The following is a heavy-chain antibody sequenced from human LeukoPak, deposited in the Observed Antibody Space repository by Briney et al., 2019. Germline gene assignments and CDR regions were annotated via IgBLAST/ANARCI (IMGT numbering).Heavy chain of an antibody. CDR1: GGTFSSYA. V-gene: IGHV1-69*05. J-gene: IGHJ5*02. Sequence: EASVKVSCKASGGTFSSYAISWVRQAPGQGLEWMGGIIPIFGTANYAQKFQGRVTITTDESTSTAYMELSSLRSEESAVYYCARGRGLGGDYWFDPWGQGTLVTVSS. CDR3: ARGRGLGGDYWFDP. CDR2: IIPIFGTA. D-gene: IGHD2-21*01.